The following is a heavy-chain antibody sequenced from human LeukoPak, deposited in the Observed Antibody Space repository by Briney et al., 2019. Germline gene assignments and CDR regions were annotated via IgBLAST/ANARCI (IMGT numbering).Heavy chain of an antibody. CDR3: ASRHDYYGSGSYYSDAFDI. CDR2: IYYSGST. Sequence: PSETLSLTCTVSGGSISSYYWSWIRQPPGKGLEWIGYIYYSGSTNYSPSLKSRVTISVDTSKNQFSLKLSSVTAADTAVYYCASRHDYYGSGSYYSDAFDIWGQGTMVTVSS. D-gene: IGHD3-10*01. V-gene: IGHV4-59*01. CDR1: GGSISSYY. J-gene: IGHJ3*02.